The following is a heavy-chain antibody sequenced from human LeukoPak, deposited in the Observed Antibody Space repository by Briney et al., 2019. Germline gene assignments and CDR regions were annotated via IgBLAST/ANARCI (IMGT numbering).Heavy chain of an antibody. CDR1: GFTVSSNY. CDR3: ARDSYYDFWSGPGY. CDR2: ISSSSSTI. D-gene: IGHD3-3*01. J-gene: IGHJ4*02. Sequence: PGGSLRLSCAASGFTVSSNYMSWVRQVPGKGLEWVSYISSSSSTIYYADSVKGRFTISRDNAKNSLYLQMNSLRAEDTAVYYCARDSYYDFWSGPGYWGQGTLVTVSS. V-gene: IGHV3-48*01.